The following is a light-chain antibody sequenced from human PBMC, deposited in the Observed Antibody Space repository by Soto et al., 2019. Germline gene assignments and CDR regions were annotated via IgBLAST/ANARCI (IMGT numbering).Light chain of an antibody. V-gene: IGKV3-15*01. CDR1: QSISSK. CDR2: GAS. Sequence: EIVMTQSRATLSVSPGERATLSCRASQSISSKLGWYQQRPGQAPRLLIYGASTRATGIPARLSGSGSGTELTIIITSLQSEDSAVYYCQQYNSWTTITFGQGTRLEIK. CDR3: QQYNSWTTIT. J-gene: IGKJ5*01.